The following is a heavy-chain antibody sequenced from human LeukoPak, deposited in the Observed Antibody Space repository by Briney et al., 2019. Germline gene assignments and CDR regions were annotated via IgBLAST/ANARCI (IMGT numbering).Heavy chain of an antibody. D-gene: IGHD1-7*01. CDR1: GFTFSSYS. V-gene: IGHV3-48*01. CDR3: ASGDWNSLDY. Sequence: GGSLRLSCAASGFTFSSYSMNWVRQAPGKGLEWVSYISSSSSTIYYADSVKGRFTISRDNAKNSLYLQMNSLRAEDTAVYYCASGDWNSLDYWGQGTLVTVSS. CDR2: ISSSSSTI. J-gene: IGHJ4*02.